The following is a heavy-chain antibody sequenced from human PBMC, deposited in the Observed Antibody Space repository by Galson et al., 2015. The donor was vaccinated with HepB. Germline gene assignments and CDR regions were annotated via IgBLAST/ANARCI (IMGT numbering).Heavy chain of an antibody. V-gene: IGHV1-3*01. J-gene: IGHJ6*02. D-gene: IGHD4-17*01. CDR3: ARDDAVTTPLDV. Sequence: SVKVSCKASGYTFISYTMHWVRQAPGQRLEWMGWIYAANGDTKYSRKFQGRVTITRDTSASTAYMELSSLTYEDTAIYYCARDDAVTTPLDVWGQGTTVTVSS. CDR1: GYTFISYT. CDR2: IYAANGDT.